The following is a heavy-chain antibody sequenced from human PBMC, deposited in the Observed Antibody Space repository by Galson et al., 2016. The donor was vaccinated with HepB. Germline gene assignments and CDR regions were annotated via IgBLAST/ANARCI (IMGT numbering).Heavy chain of an antibody. J-gene: IGHJ4*02. Sequence: PALVKPTQTLTLTCTFSGFSLSTSGVGVGWIRQPPGKALEWLALIYWDADKRYSPSLKSRLTITKDTSKNQVVLTMTNMDPVDTATYYWAHRTAVAGFNYWGQGTLVTVSS. CDR3: AHRTAVAGFNY. CDR2: IYWDADK. V-gene: IGHV2-5*02. D-gene: IGHD6-19*01. CDR1: GFSLSTSGVG.